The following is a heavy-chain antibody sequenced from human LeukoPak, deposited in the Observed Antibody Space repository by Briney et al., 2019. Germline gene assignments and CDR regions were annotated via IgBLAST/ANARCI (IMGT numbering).Heavy chain of an antibody. CDR2: IYYSGST. CDR1: GGSISSYY. CDR3: ARHEGEYCSGGSCYPDAFDI. J-gene: IGHJ3*02. V-gene: IGHV4-59*08. Sequence: PSETLSLTCTVSGGSISSYYWSWIRQPPGKGLEWIGYIYYSGSTNYNASLKSRVTISVDTSKNQFSLKLSSVTAADTAVYYCARHEGEYCSGGSCYPDAFDIWGQGTMVTVSS. D-gene: IGHD2-15*01.